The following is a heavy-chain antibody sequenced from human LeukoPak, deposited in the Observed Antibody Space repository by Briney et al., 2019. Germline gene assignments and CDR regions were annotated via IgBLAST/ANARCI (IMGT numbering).Heavy chain of an antibody. J-gene: IGHJ4*02. CDR2: IIPILGIA. D-gene: IGHD4-17*01. CDR1: GGTFSSYA. CDR3: AKDNYGDYAGGDYFDY. Sequence: SVKVSCKASGGTFSSYAISWVRQAPGQGLEWMGRIIPILGIANYAQKFQGRVTITADKSTSTAYMELSSLRSEDTAVYYCAKDNYGDYAGGDYFDYWGQGTLVTVSS. V-gene: IGHV1-69*04.